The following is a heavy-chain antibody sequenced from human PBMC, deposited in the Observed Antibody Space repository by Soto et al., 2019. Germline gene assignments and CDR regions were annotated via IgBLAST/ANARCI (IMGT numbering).Heavy chain of an antibody. CDR2: MYSSGST. D-gene: IGHD2-2*01. J-gene: IGHJ5*02. Sequence: QVQLQESGPGLVMPSQTLSLTCTVTGGSINSGDYFWTWIRQSPGKGLEWFGYMYSSGSTYYNPSLNSRISISADTAKNQVSLKLSSVTAADTAVYYCVRLCCRSSGCGRGGWFGPWGQGTLVTVSS. CDR3: VRLCCRSSGCGRGGWFGP. V-gene: IGHV4-30-4*01. CDR1: GGSINSGDYF.